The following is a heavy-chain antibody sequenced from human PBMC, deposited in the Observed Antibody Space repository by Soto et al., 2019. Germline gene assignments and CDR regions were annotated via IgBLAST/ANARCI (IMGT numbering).Heavy chain of an antibody. V-gene: IGHV4-59*08. CDR2: IYYSGST. Sequence: SETLSLTCTVSGGSISSYYWSWIRQPPGKGLEWIGYIYYSGSTNYNPSLKSRVTISVDTSKNQFSLKLSSVTAADTAVYHCARHDVVVVPAAIVGSYYYYYMDVWGKGTTVTVSS. CDR3: ARHDVVVVPAAIVGSYYYYYMDV. CDR1: GGSISSYY. D-gene: IGHD2-2*01. J-gene: IGHJ6*03.